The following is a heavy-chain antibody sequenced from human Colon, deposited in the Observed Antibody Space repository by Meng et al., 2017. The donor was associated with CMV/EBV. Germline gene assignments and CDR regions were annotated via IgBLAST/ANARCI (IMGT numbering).Heavy chain of an antibody. CDR1: SAISRLG. D-gene: IGHD4-17*01. CDR2: SNPILETA. J-gene: IGHJ4*02. CDR3: ARGFGLTTLTSDFDL. Sequence: SAISRLGINGVRQGPGQGRGWVGGSNPILETANYERKFLGRVTSTKDDAKNTAYMEMSSLTSEDTAVYFCARGFGLTTLTSDFDLWGQGTLVTVSS. V-gene: IGHV1-69*05.